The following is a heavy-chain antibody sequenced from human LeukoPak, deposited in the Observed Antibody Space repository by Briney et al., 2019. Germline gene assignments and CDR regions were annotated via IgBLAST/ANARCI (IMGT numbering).Heavy chain of an antibody. Sequence: GGSLRLSCAASGFTSSSDAMSCVRHAPGKGLEWDSATRGSGGSTYYADSVKGRFTISRDNSKNTLYVQMNRLRGEDTAVYYCAKVSDYYGSGSYYGPFDYWGQGTLVTVSS. CDR2: TRGSGGST. J-gene: IGHJ4*02. CDR1: GFTSSSDA. CDR3: AKVSDYYGSGSYYGPFDY. D-gene: IGHD3-10*01. V-gene: IGHV3-23*01.